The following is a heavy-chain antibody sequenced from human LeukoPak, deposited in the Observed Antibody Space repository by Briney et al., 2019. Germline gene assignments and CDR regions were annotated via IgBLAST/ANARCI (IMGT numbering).Heavy chain of an antibody. CDR1: GYTFTSYG. CDR2: ISAYNGNT. D-gene: IGHD3-22*01. Sequence: ASVKVSCKASGYTFTSYGISWVRQAPGQGLEWMGWISAYNGNTNYAQKLQGRVTITTDESTSTAYMELSSLRSEDTAVYYCARDPPDYYDSSGHSGSYWGQGTLVTVSS. J-gene: IGHJ4*02. CDR3: ARDPPDYYDSSGHSGSY. V-gene: IGHV1-18*01.